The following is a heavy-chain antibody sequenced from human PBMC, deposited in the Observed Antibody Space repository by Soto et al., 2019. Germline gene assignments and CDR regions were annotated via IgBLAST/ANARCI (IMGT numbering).Heavy chain of an antibody. J-gene: IGHJ4*02. CDR1: GFSLSTSGMR. CDR3: ARMFHCSGGTCPFDY. D-gene: IGHD2-15*01. Sequence: SGPTLVNPTHTLTLTCTFSGFSLSTSGMRVSWIRQPPGKALEWLARIDWDDDKFYNTSLKTRLTISKDSSKNQVVLTMTNMDPVDTATYYCARMFHCSGGTCPFDYWGQGALVTVSS. V-gene: IGHV2-70*04. CDR2: IDWDDDK.